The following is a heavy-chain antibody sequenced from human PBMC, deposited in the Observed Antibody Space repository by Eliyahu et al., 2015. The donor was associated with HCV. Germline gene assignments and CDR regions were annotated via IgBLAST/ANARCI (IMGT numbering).Heavy chain of an antibody. CDR2: IYSGGSA. J-gene: IGHJ4*02. CDR1: GFTVSSSY. V-gene: IGHV3-66*01. Sequence: EVQLVESGGSLVQPGGSLXLSCAASGFTVSSSYMNWVRQAPGKGLEWISVIYSGGSAYYADSVTGRFTISRDDSKNTLYLQMNSLRAEDTAVYYCARDAMGFSGSDPVWGQGTLVTVSS. D-gene: IGHD5-12*01. CDR3: ARDAMGFSGSDPV.